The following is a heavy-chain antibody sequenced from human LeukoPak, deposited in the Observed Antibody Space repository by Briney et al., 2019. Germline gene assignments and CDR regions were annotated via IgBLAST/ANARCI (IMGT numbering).Heavy chain of an antibody. Sequence: SCKAPGYTFTSYGISWVRQAPGMGLEWVSAISGSGGSTYYADSVKGRFTISRDNSKNTLYLQMNSLRAEDTAVYYCAKDRNYYDSIGFDYWGQGTLVTVSS. J-gene: IGHJ4*02. D-gene: IGHD3-22*01. CDR2: ISGSGGST. CDR3: AKDRNYYDSIGFDY. V-gene: IGHV3-23*01. CDR1: GYTFTSYG.